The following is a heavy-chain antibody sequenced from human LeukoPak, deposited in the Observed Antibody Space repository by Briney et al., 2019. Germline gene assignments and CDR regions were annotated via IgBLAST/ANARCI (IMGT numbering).Heavy chain of an antibody. D-gene: IGHD1-26*01. CDR2: ISGSGGST. Sequence: GGSLRLSCAASGFTFSSYSMSWVRQAPGKGLEWVSAISGSGGSTYYADSVKGRFTISRDNSKNTLYLQMNSLRAEDTAVYYCAKDHGMMGATGIDYWGQGTLVTVSS. CDR1: GFTFSSYS. V-gene: IGHV3-23*01. CDR3: AKDHGMMGATGIDY. J-gene: IGHJ4*02.